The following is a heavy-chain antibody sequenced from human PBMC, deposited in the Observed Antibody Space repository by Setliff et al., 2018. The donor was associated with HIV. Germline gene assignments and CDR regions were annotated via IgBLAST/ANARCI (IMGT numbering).Heavy chain of an antibody. CDR3: ARSLVWGSYRYFDY. D-gene: IGHD3-16*02. CDR2: INPAGNPT. J-gene: IGHJ4*02. CDR1: GYTFTGYY. V-gene: IGHV1-2*02. Sequence: ASVKVSCKASGYTFTGYYMHWVRQAPGQGLEWMGWINPAGNPTSYAQKLQGRVTMTTDTSTSTAYVELRSLTSDDTAVYYCARSLVWGSYRYFDYWGQGTLVTVSS.